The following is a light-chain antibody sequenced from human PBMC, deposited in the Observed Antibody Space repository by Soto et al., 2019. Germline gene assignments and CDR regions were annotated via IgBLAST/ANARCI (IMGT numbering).Light chain of an antibody. CDR2: DVS. CDR3: SSYTSSSTRV. Sequence: QSVRSQPASVSGSPGQSITISCTGTSSDVGDYNYVSWYQQHPGKAPKLVIFDVSDRPSGVSNRFSGSKSGNTASLTISGLQAEDEADYYCSSYTSSSTRVFGTGTKVTVL. V-gene: IGLV2-14*01. J-gene: IGLJ1*01. CDR1: SSDVGDYNY.